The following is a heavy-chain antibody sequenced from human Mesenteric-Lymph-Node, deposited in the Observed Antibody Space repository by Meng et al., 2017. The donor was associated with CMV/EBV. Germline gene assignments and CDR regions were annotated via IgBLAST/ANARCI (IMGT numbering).Heavy chain of an antibody. CDR3: ARDEGCSSTSCYGNFDY. CDR1: SPFANYA. D-gene: IGHD2-2*01. J-gene: IGHJ4*02. CDR2: IIAYNGNT. Sequence: SPFANYAITRVRRTPRQGLEWRGWIIAYNGNTNYTQNLQSRVTITTDTSTSTAYMKLRSLRSDDTAVYYCARDEGCSSTSCYGNFDYWGQGTLVTVSS. V-gene: IGHV1-18*01.